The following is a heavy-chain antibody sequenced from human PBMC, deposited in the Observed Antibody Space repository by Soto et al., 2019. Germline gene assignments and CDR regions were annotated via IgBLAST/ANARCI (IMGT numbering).Heavy chain of an antibody. CDR3: ARPFFRTGIAAGY. CDR2: INAGNGNT. Sequence: QVQLVQSGAEVKKPGASVKVSCKASGYTFTSYAMHWVRQAPGQRLEWMGWINAGNGNTKYSQKFQGRVTITRDTSASTAYMELSSLRSEDTAVYYCARPFFRTGIAAGYWGQGTLVTVSS. J-gene: IGHJ4*02. D-gene: IGHD6-13*01. CDR1: GYTFTSYA. V-gene: IGHV1-3*01.